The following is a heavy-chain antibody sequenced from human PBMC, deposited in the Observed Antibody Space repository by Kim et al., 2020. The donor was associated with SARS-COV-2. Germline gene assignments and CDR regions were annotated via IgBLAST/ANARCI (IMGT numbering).Heavy chain of an antibody. CDR3: ARDSGGVITLFYFDY. D-gene: IGHD3-10*01. CDR2: IWYDGSNK. V-gene: IGHV3-33*01. Sequence: GGSLRLSCAASGFTFSSYGMHWVRQAPGKGLEWVAVIWYDGSNKYYADSVKGRFTISRDNSKNTLYLQMNSLRAEDTAVYYCARDSGGVITLFYFDYWGQGTLVTVSS. CDR1: GFTFSSYG. J-gene: IGHJ4*02.